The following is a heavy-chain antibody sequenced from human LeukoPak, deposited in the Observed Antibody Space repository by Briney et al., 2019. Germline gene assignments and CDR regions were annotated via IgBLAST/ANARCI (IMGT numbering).Heavy chain of an antibody. CDR2: IKQDGSEQ. CDR3: ASAPPYSYGNAHIDY. J-gene: IGHJ4*02. Sequence: QPGGSLRLSCAASGFTFSDYWMSWVRQAPGKGLEWVANIKQDGSEQYYVDSVKGRFTISRDNSKNTLYLQMNSLRAGDTAVYYCASAPPYSYGNAHIDYWGQGTLVTVSS. CDR1: GFTFSDYW. V-gene: IGHV3-7*01. D-gene: IGHD5-18*01.